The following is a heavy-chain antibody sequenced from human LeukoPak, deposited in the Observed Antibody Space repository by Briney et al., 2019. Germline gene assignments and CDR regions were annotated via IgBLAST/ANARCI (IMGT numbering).Heavy chain of an antibody. CDR2: VKQDGIET. V-gene: IGHV3-7*01. J-gene: IGHJ4*02. CDR3: ARDGTGFDY. Sequence: GGSLRLSCVASGFTFSRDWMSWVRQAPGKGLEWVASVKQDGIETQYVDSVKGRFTTSRDNAKNSVYLQMNSLRVEDTAVYYCARDGTGFDYWGQGTLVTVSS. D-gene: IGHD2-8*02. CDR1: GFTFSRDW.